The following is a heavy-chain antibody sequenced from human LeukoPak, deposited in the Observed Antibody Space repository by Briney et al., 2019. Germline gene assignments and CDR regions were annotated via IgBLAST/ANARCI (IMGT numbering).Heavy chain of an antibody. V-gene: IGHV4-59*01. CDR3: ARGGWNKFDY. J-gene: IGHJ4*02. D-gene: IGHD3-22*01. CDR1: GGSISSYY. CDR2: IYYSGST. Sequence: SETLSLTCTVSGGSISSYYWSWIRQPPGKGLEWIGYIYYSGSTNYNPSLKSRVRTSVDTSKKQFSLKLSSVTAADTAVYYCARGGWNKFDYWGQGTLVTVSS.